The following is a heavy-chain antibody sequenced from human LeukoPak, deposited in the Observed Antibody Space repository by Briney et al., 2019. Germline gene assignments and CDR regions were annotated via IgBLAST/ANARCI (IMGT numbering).Heavy chain of an antibody. Sequence: GGSLRLSCAGALGRHWMGWVRQAPGKGLEWVVNIKEDGSERYYGDSVKGRFTISRDDAKSSLYLQMNNLRVEDTAVYYCTRDQTWGQGTLVTVSS. CDR2: IKEDGSER. J-gene: IGHJ4*02. CDR1: LGRHW. CDR3: TRDQT. V-gene: IGHV3-7*01.